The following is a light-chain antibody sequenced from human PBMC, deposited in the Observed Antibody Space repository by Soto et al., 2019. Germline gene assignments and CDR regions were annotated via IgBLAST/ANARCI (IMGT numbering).Light chain of an antibody. J-gene: IGKJ1*01. Sequence: EIVMTQSPATLSVSPGERATLSCRASQSVSSNLAWYQQKPGQAPRLLIYGASTRPTGIPARFSGSGSWTEFTLTISSLQSEDFAVYYCQQYNNWPPWTFGQGTKVEIK. V-gene: IGKV3-15*01. CDR3: QQYNNWPPWT. CDR2: GAS. CDR1: QSVSSN.